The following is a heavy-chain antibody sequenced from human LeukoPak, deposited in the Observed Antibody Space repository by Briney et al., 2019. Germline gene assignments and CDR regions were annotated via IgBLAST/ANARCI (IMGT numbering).Heavy chain of an antibody. V-gene: IGHV4-39*07. Sequence: SETLSLTCTVSGASISSNNYYWGWVRQPPGKGLEWIGNIYSSGNTYYNASLKSRVTIYIDTSKNQFSLKLSSQTAADTAVYYCARDRKYYYHMDVWGKGTTVTVSS. J-gene: IGHJ6*03. CDR1: GASISSNNYY. CDR2: IYSSGNT. CDR3: ARDRKYYYHMDV.